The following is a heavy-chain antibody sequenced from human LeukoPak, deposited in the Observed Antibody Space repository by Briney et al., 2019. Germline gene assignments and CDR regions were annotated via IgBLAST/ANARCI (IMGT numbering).Heavy chain of an antibody. D-gene: IGHD1-26*01. CDR1: GFTFSSYA. Sequence: GGSLRLSCAASGFTFSSYAMSWVRQAPGKGPEWVSAISGSGGSTYYADSVKGRFTISRDNSKNTLYLQMNSLRAEDTAVYYCAKEQVSRGATPPFDYWGQGTLVTVSS. CDR3: AKEQVSRGATPPFDY. CDR2: ISGSGGST. J-gene: IGHJ4*02. V-gene: IGHV3-23*01.